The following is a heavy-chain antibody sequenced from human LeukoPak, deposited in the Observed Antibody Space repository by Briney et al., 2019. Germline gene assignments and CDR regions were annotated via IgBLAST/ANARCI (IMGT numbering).Heavy chain of an antibody. CDR1: GGSISSGSYY. Sequence: SETLSLTCTVSGGSISSGSYYWSWIRQPAGKGLEWIGRIYTSGSTNYNPSLKSRVTISVDTSKNQFSLKLSSVTAADTAVYYCARETVTYYFDYWGQGTLVTVSS. CDR3: ARETVTYYFDY. V-gene: IGHV4-61*02. J-gene: IGHJ4*02. D-gene: IGHD4-17*01. CDR2: IYTSGST.